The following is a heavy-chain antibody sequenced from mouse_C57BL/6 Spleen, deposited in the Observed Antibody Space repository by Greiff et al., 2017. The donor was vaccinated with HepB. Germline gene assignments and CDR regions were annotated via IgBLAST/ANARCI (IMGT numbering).Heavy chain of an antibody. J-gene: IGHJ2*01. CDR3: ARGVATYVHYFDY. D-gene: IGHD1-1*02. Sequence: VKLMESGAELARPGASVKMSCKASGYTFTSYTMHWVKQRPGQGLEWIGYINPSSGYTKYNQKFKDKATLTADKSSSTAYMQLSSLTSEDSAVYYCARGVATYVHYFDYWGQGTTLTVSS. CDR1: GYTFTSYT. V-gene: IGHV1-4*01. CDR2: INPSSGYT.